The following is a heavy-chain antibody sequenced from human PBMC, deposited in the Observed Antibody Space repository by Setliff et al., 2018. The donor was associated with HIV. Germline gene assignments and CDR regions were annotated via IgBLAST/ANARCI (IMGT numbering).Heavy chain of an antibody. Sequence: SETLSLTCTVSGYSISSDYWWGWIRQPPGKGLEWIGSIYHSGNTYYNPSLKSRVIISVDMSRNQFSLKLTSVTAADTAVFYCARSVMTTTNYFDYWGPGTLVTVSS. CDR1: GYSISSDYW. CDR3: ARSVMTTTNYFDY. V-gene: IGHV4-38-2*02. J-gene: IGHJ4*02. CDR2: IYHSGNT. D-gene: IGHD4-4*01.